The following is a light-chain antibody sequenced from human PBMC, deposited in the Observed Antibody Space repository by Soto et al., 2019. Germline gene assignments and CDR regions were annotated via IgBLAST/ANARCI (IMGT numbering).Light chain of an antibody. Sequence: LSHSLGALSLSPGERATLSCRASQTVSSSFSAWYQQTPGQAPRLLIYAASSRATGIPDRFSGSGSGTDFTLTISRLEPEDFAVYYCQQYGNSPQTFGQGTKV. CDR3: QQYGNSPQT. V-gene: IGKV3-20*01. CDR1: QTVSSSF. CDR2: AAS. J-gene: IGKJ1*01.